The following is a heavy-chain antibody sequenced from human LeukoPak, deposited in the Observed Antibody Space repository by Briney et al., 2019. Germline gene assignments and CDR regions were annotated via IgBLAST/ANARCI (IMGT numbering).Heavy chain of an antibody. CDR1: GYIFTSYY. CDR3: ARGPHRLYGMDV. Sequence: ASVKLSCTASGYIFTSYYMHWVRQAPGQGLEWMGIINPSGGSTTYAQKFQGRVSMSRDTSTSTVYMELSSLRSEDTAVYYCARGPHRLYGMDVWGQGNTVTVSS. CDR2: INPSGGST. D-gene: IGHD4-11*01. V-gene: IGHV1-46*01. J-gene: IGHJ6*02.